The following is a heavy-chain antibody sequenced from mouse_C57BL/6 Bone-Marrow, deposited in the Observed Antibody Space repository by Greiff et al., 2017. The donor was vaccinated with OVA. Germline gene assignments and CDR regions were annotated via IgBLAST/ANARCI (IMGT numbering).Heavy chain of an antibody. CDR3: ARKGNSGAMDY. CDR2: IYPGSGNT. D-gene: IGHD2-1*01. J-gene: IGHJ4*01. CDR1: GYTFTDYY. Sequence: QVQLKQSGAELVRPGASVKLSCKASGYTFTDYYINWVKQRPGQGLEWIARIYPGSGNTYYNEKFKGKATLTAEKSSSTAYMQLSSLTSEDSAVYFCARKGNSGAMDYWGQGTSVTVSS. V-gene: IGHV1-76*01.